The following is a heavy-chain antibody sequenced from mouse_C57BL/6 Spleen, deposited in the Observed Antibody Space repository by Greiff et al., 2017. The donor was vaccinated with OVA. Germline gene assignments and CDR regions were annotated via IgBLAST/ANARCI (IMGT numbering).Heavy chain of an antibody. D-gene: IGHD4-1*01. J-gene: IGHJ2*01. Sequence: EVHLVESGGDLVKPGGSLKLSCAASGFTFSSYGMSWVRQTPDKRLEWVATISSGGSYTYYPDSVKGRFTISRDNAKNTLYLQMSSLKSEDTAMYYCARLNWDYFDYWGQGTTLTVSS. CDR3: ARLNWDYFDY. CDR2: ISSGGSYT. V-gene: IGHV5-6*01. CDR1: GFTFSSYG.